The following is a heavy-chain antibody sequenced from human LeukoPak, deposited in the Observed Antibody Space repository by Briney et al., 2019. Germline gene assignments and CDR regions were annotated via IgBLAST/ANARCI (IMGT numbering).Heavy chain of an antibody. J-gene: IGHJ4*02. CDR1: GFTFSSYW. V-gene: IGHV3-7*01. CDR2: IKQDGSEK. CDR3: ARLGCSRGSCYSFFDC. D-gene: IGHD2-15*01. Sequence: GGSLRLSCAASGFTFSSYWMSWVRQAPGKGLEWVANIKQDGSEKYYVDSVKGRFTIPRDTAKSSLFLQMNSLRAEDTAVYYCARLGCSRGSCYSFFDCWGQGTLVTVSS.